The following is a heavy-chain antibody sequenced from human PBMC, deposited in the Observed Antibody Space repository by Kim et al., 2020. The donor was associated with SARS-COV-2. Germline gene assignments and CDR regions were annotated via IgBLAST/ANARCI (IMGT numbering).Heavy chain of an antibody. V-gene: IGHV3-9*01. CDR3: AQDSVSGGDSFDY. D-gene: IGHD2-8*02. Sequence: SADSVKGRFTTSRDNATNSLYLQMNSLRAEDTVLYYCAQDSVSGGDSFDYWGQGTLVTISS. J-gene: IGHJ4*01.